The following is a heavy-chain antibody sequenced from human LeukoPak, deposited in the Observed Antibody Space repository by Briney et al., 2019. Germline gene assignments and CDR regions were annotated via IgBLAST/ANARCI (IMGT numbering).Heavy chain of an antibody. D-gene: IGHD1-26*01. V-gene: IGHV3-30*18. CDR1: GFTFSSYG. Sequence: GRSLRLSCAASGFTFSSYGMHWVRQAPGKGLEWVAVISYDGSNKYYADSVKGRFTISRDNSKNTLYLQMNSLRAEDTAVYYCAKDREWELQWWFDPWGQGTLVTVSS. CDR2: ISYDGSNK. J-gene: IGHJ5*02. CDR3: AKDREWELQWWFDP.